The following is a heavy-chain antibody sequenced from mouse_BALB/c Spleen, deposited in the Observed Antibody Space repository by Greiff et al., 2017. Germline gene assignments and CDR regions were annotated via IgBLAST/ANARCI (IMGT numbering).Heavy chain of an antibody. CDR3: SRDRDYGSSNFDY. V-gene: IGHV5-6-3*01. Sequence: EVQRVESGGGLVQPGGSLKLSCAASGFTFSSYGMSWVRQTPDKRLELVATINSNGGSTYYPDSVKGRFTISRDNAKNTLYLQMSSLKSEDTAMYYCSRDRDYGSSNFDYWGQGTTLTVSS. J-gene: IGHJ2*01. CDR1: GFTFSSYG. CDR2: INSNGGST. D-gene: IGHD1-1*01.